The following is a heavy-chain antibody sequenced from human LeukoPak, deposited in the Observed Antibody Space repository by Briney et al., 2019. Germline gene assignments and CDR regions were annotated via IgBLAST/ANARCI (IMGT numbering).Heavy chain of an antibody. D-gene: IGHD6-13*01. CDR1: GFTFSSYS. V-gene: IGHV3-21*01. CDR3: AREYPRGAAAPDY. CDR2: ISSSSSYI. J-gene: IGHJ4*01. Sequence: GGSLRLSCAASGFTFSSYSMNWVRQAPGKGLEGVSSISSSSSYIHYADSVKVRFTISRDNAKNSLYLQMNSLRAEDTAVYHCAREYPRGAAAPDYWGQGTLVTVSS.